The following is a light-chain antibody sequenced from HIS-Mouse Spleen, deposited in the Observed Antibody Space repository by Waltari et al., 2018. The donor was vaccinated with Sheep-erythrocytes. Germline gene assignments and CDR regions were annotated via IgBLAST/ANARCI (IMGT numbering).Light chain of an antibody. J-gene: IGLJ3*02. CDR1: SSDVGSYNL. CDR2: EGS. Sequence: SCTGTSSDVGSYNLVSWYQQHPGKAPKLMIYEGSKRHSGVSNRFSGSKSGNTASLTISGLQAEDEADYYCCSYAGSSTPWVFGGGTKLTVL. CDR3: CSYAGSSTPWV. V-gene: IGLV2-23*01.